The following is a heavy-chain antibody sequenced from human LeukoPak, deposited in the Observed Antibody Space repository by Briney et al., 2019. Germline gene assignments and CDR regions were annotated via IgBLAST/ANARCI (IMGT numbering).Heavy chain of an antibody. Sequence: PGGSLRLSCAASGFTFSSYRMSWVRQAPGKGLEWVANIKQDGSEKYYVDSVKGRFTISRDNAKNSLYLQMNSLRAEDTAVYYCARGYYDFWCGYYPYYFDYWGQGTLVTVSS. CDR3: ARGYYDFWCGYYPYYFDY. CDR2: IKQDGSEK. D-gene: IGHD3-3*01. V-gene: IGHV3-7*03. J-gene: IGHJ4*02. CDR1: GFTFSSYR.